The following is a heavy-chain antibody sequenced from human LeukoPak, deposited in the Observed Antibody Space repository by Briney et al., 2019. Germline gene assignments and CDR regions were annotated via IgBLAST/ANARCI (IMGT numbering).Heavy chain of an antibody. D-gene: IGHD5-24*01. CDR2: IYPADSDT. CDR1: GYSFDNYW. Sequence: GESLKISCQGSGYSFDNYWIAWVRQMPGKGLELMGVIYPADSDTKYSPSLQGQVTMSADKSISIAYLQWSDLKASDTAMYYCARGAVELATTNAFDIWGQGTMVTVSS. V-gene: IGHV5-51*01. J-gene: IGHJ3*02. CDR3: ARGAVELATTNAFDI.